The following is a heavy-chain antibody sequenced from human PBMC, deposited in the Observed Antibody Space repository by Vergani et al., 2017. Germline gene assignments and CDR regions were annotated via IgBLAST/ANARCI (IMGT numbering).Heavy chain of an antibody. V-gene: IGHV3-9*01. CDR1: GFTFDDYA. CDR3: ARLRIRSNYGDYPYAFDI. Sequence: EVQLVESGGGLVQPGRSLRLSCAASGFTFDDYAMHWVRQAPGKGLEWVSGISWNSGSIGYADSVKGRFTISRDNAKNSLYLQMNSLRAEDTAVYYCARLRIRSNYGDYPYAFDIWGQGTMVTVSS. D-gene: IGHD4-17*01. CDR2: ISWNSGSI. J-gene: IGHJ3*02.